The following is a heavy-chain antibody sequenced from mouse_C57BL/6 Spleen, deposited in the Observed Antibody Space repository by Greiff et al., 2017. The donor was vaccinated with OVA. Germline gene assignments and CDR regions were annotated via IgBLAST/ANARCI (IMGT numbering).Heavy chain of an antibody. Sequence: EVQLQQPGPELVKPGDSVKISCKASGYSFTGYFMNWVMQSHGKSLEWIGRINPYNGDTFYNQKFKGKATLTVDKSSSTAHMELRSLTSEDSAFYYGARGRTEENAMDYWGKGTSVTVSS. V-gene: IGHV1-20*01. J-gene: IGHJ4*01. CDR3: ARGRTEENAMDY. CDR2: INPYNGDT. CDR1: GYSFTGYF.